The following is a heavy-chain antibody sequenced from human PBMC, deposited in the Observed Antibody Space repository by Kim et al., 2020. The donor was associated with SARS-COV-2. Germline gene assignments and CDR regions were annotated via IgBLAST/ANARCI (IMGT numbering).Heavy chain of an antibody. V-gene: IGHV1-69*13. CDR1: GGTFSSYA. D-gene: IGHD2-15*01. CDR2: IIPIFGTA. J-gene: IGHJ6*02. CDR3: ARRIDDYYYYYGMDV. Sequence: SVKVSCKASGGTFSSYAISWVRQAPGQGLEWMGGIIPIFGTANYAQKFQGRVTITADESTSTAYMELSSLRSEDTAVYYCARRIDDYYYYYGMDVWGQGTTVTVSS.